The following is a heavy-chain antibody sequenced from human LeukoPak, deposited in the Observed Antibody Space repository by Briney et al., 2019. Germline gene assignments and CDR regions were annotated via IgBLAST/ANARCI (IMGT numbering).Heavy chain of an antibody. Sequence: PAGGSLRLSCTASGFTFGDYVMSWVRQAPGKGLEWVSNIGTSSTTIYYADSVKGRFTISRDNAKNSLYLQMNSLRADDTAVYYCARFAAGGSYYYYMDVWGKGTTVTVSS. V-gene: IGHV3-48*01. CDR3: ARFAAGGSYYYYMDV. CDR1: GFTFGDYV. J-gene: IGHJ6*03. CDR2: IGTSSTTI. D-gene: IGHD6-25*01.